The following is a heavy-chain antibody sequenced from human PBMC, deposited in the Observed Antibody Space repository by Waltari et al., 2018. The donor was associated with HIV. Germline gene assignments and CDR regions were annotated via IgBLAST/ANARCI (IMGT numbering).Heavy chain of an antibody. CDR3: TRYYYDSSGFPQGMDV. D-gene: IGHD3-22*01. Sequence: EVQLVESGGGLVQPGRSLRLSCPASGFTFGDYAMSWFRPAPGRGLEWVGFIRSKAYGGTTEYAASVKGRFTISRDDSKSIAYLQMNSLKTEDTAVYYCTRYYYDSSGFPQGMDVWGQGTTVTVSS. CDR2: IRSKAYGGTT. J-gene: IGHJ6*02. CDR1: GFTFGDYA. V-gene: IGHV3-49*03.